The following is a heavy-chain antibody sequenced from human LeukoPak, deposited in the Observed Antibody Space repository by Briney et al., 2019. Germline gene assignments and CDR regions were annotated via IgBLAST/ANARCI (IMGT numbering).Heavy chain of an antibody. CDR3: AKSPSYYSSSSLFDY. CDR1: GFTFSSYG. D-gene: IGHD6-13*01. CDR2: IRYDGSNK. J-gene: IGHJ4*02. Sequence: PGGSLRLSCAASGFTFSSYGMHWVRQAPGKGLEWVAFIRYDGSNKYYADSAKGRFTISRDNSKNTLYLQMNSLRAEDTAVYYCAKSPSYYSSSSLFDYRGQGTLVTVSS. V-gene: IGHV3-30*02.